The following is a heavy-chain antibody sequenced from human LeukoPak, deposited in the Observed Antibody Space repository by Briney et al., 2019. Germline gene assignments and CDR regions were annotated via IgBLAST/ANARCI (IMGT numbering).Heavy chain of an antibody. V-gene: IGHV3-33*01. CDR3: ATNRIAVAGTVEVFDY. J-gene: IGHJ4*02. CDR1: GFTFSSYG. Sequence: GGSLRLSCAASGFTFSSYGMHWVRQAPGEGLEWVAVIWYDGSNKYYADSVKGRFTISRDNSKNTLYLQMNSLRAEYTAVYYCATNRIAVAGTVEVFDYWGQGTLVTVSS. D-gene: IGHD6-19*01. CDR2: IWYDGSNK.